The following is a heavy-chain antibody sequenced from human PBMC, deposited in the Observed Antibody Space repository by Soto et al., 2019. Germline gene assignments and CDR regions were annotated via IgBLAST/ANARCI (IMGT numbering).Heavy chain of an antibody. CDR1: GFTVSRNY. J-gene: IGHJ5*02. V-gene: IGHV3-53*01. Sequence: GGSLRLSCTASGFTVSRNYMSWVRQAPGKGLEWVSLIYSGGTTYYADSVKGRFTISRDNSKNTLYLQMNSLRAEDTAVYYCAKDLWDPVAGALDPWGKGTLVTVSS. CDR3: AKDLWDPVAGALDP. CDR2: IYSGGTT. D-gene: IGHD6-19*01.